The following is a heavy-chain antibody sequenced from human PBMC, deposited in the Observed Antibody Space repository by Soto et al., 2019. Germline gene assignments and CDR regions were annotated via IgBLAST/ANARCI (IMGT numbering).Heavy chain of an antibody. Sequence: QVQLQESGPGLVKPSQTLSLTCTVSGDSISSGSYYWSWIRQHPGKGLEWIGYIYYSGITYYNPSVKSRVSISVDTSKNQFTLKLTSVSAADTAVYYCARASSYDNSGHDYWGQGTLVTVSS. J-gene: IGHJ4*02. V-gene: IGHV4-31*03. D-gene: IGHD3-22*01. CDR1: GDSISSGSYY. CDR2: IYYSGIT. CDR3: ARASSYDNSGHDY.